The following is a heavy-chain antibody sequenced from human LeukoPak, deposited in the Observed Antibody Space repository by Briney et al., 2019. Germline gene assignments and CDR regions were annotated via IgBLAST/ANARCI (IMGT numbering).Heavy chain of an antibody. D-gene: IGHD6-13*01. CDR1: GFTFSTYA. CDR2: ISNDGSST. CDR3: SRDREQQPTFDY. J-gene: IGHJ4*02. V-gene: IGHV3-74*01. Sequence: PGGSLRLSCAASGFTFSTYAMSWVRQAPGKGLQWVSRISNDGSSTNYADSVKGRFTISRDNAKNTLYLQMNSLRAEDTAVYFCSRDREQQPTFDYWGLGTLVTVSS.